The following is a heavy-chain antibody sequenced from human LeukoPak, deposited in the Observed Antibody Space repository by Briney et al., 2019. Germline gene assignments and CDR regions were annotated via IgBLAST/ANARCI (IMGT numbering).Heavy chain of an antibody. Sequence: GGSLRLSCAASGFTFSNAWMSWVRQAPGKGLEWVANIKQDGSEKYYVDSVKGRFTISRDNAKNSLYLQMNSLRAEDTAVYYCARDIDYEDYWGQGTLVTVSS. CDR3: ARDIDYEDY. CDR2: IKQDGSEK. V-gene: IGHV3-7*01. D-gene: IGHD4-17*01. J-gene: IGHJ4*02. CDR1: GFTFSNAW.